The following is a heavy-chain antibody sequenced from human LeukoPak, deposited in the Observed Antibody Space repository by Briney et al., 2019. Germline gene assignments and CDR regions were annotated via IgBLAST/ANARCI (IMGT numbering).Heavy chain of an antibody. Sequence: ASVKVSCKASGYTFTSYGISWVRQAPGQGLEWMGWISAYNGNTNYAQKLQGRVTMTTDTSTSTAYMELRSLRSDDTAVYYCAGADEYCSSTSCYALDWFDPWGQGTLVTVSS. CDR2: ISAYNGNT. CDR1: GYTFTSYG. CDR3: AGADEYCSSTSCYALDWFDP. J-gene: IGHJ5*02. V-gene: IGHV1-18*04. D-gene: IGHD2-2*01.